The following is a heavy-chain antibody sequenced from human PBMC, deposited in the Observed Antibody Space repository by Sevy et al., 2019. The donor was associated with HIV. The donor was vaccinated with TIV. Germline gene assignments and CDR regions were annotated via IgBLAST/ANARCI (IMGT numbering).Heavy chain of an antibody. CDR1: GFIFSSYS. CDR2: ISTGSTTI. J-gene: IGHJ4*02. Sequence: GSLRLSCAASGFIFSSYSMNWVRQAPGKGLEWISYISTGSTTIYYADSVKGRFTVSRDNARSSLFLQMNSLGDEDTAVYYCAIDPRDGGDYWGQGTLVTVSS. V-gene: IGHV3-48*02. D-gene: IGHD3-16*01. CDR3: AIDPRDGGDY.